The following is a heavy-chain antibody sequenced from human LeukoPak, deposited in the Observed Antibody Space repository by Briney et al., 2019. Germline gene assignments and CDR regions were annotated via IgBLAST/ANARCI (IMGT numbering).Heavy chain of an antibody. CDR2: SKNKANSYTT. CDR1: GFTFSDHY. Sequence: GGSLRLSCAASGFTFSDHYMGWVRQAPGKGLEWVGRSKNKANSYTTEYAASVRGRFTISRDDSKNSLYLQMNSLITEDTAVYYCARDARWSHAFDIWGQGTMVTVSS. V-gene: IGHV3-72*01. J-gene: IGHJ3*02. CDR3: ARDARWSHAFDI. D-gene: IGHD2-15*01.